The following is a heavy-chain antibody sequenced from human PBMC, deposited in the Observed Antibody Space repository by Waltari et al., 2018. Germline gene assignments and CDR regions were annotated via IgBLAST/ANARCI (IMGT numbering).Heavy chain of an antibody. D-gene: IGHD5-18*01. Sequence: QVQLQESGPGLVKPSETLSLPCPFSGGPISSYYWTLLRQPPGKGLEWIGYIYYSGSTNYNPSLKSRVTISVDTSKNQFSLKLSSVTAADTAVYYCARERYSYGYTLDYWGQGTLVTVSS. CDR1: GGPISSYY. CDR3: ARERYSYGYTLDY. V-gene: IGHV4-59*01. J-gene: IGHJ4*02. CDR2: IYYSGST.